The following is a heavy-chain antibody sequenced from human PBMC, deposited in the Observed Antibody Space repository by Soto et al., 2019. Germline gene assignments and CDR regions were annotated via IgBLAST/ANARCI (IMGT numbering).Heavy chain of an antibody. CDR1: GGSVSSSSYY. CDR2: IYYSGST. D-gene: IGHD3-3*01. J-gene: IGHJ4*02. Sequence: SETLSLTCTVSGGSVSSSSYYWGWVRQPPGKGLEWIGSIYYSGSTYYNPSLKSRVTISVDTSKNQFSLKLSSVTAADTAVYYCARQISITIFGVVPAFDYWGQGTLVTVSS. CDR3: ARQISITIFGVVPAFDY. V-gene: IGHV4-39*01.